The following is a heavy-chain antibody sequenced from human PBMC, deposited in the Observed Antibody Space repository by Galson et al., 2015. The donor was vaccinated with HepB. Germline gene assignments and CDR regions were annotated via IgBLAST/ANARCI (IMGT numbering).Heavy chain of an antibody. CDR1: GYTFTSYG. CDR3: ARTSSELMVYAIPFPFDY. J-gene: IGHJ4*02. Sequence: SVKVSCKASGYTFTSYGISWVRQAPGQGLEWMGWISAYNGNTNYAQKLQGRVTMTTDTSTSTAYMELRSLRSDDTAVYYCARTSSELMVYAIPFPFDYWGQGTLVTVSS. D-gene: IGHD2-8*01. V-gene: IGHV1-18*04. CDR2: ISAYNGNT.